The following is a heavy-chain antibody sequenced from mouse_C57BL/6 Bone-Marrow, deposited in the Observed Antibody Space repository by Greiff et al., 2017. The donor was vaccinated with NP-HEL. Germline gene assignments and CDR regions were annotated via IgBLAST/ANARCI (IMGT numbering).Heavy chain of an antibody. J-gene: IGHJ2*01. CDR3: ARLTRDYFDY. CDR1: GYTFTDYY. Sequence: QVQLKQSGAELVRPGASVKLSCKASGYTFTDYYINWVKQRPGQGLEWIARIYPGSGNTYYNEKFKGKATLTAEKSPSTAYMQLSSLTSEDSAVYFCARLTRDYFDYWGQGTTLTVSS. V-gene: IGHV1-76*01. D-gene: IGHD1-1*01. CDR2: IYPGSGNT.